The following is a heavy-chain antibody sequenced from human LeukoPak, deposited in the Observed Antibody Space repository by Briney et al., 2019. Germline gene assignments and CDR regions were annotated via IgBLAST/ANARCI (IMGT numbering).Heavy chain of an antibody. CDR3: SIAVAGPLDY. V-gene: IGHV3-30*02. Sequence: PGGSLRLSCAASGFTFRSHGMHWVRQAPGKGLEWVAFIWYDGSNKYYTDSVKGRFTISRDNSKNTLYLQMNSLRAEDTAVYYCSIAVAGPLDYWGQGTLVTVSS. D-gene: IGHD6-19*01. J-gene: IGHJ4*02. CDR1: GFTFRSHG. CDR2: IWYDGSNK.